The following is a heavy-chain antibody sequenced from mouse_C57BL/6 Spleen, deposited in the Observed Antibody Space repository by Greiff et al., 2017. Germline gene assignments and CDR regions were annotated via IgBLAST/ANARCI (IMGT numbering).Heavy chain of an antibody. J-gene: IGHJ3*01. CDR1: GYAFSSSW. CDR2: IYPGDGDT. V-gene: IGHV1-82*01. Sequence: VQLQQSGPELVKPGASVKISCKASGYAFSSSWMNWVKQRPGKGLEWIGRIYPGDGDTNYNGKFKGKATLTADKSSSTAYMQLSSLTSEDSAVYFCAEITTVEADWGQGTLVTVSA. D-gene: IGHD1-1*01. CDR3: AEITTVEAD.